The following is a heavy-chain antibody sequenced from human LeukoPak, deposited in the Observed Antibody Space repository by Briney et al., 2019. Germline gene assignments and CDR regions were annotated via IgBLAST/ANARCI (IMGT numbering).Heavy chain of an antibody. J-gene: IGHJ4*02. V-gene: IGHV4-38-2*02. CDR2: IYHSGST. CDR3: ARELDY. Sequence: PSETLSLTCTVSGYSISSGYYWGWFRQPPGKGLEWIGSIYHSGSTYYNSSRKSRVTISVDTSKNQFSLKVRSVTAADTAVYYCARELDYWGQGTLVTVSS. CDR1: GYSISSGYY.